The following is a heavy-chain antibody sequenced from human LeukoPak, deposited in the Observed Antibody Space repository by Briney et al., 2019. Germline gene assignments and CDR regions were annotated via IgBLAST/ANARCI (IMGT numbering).Heavy chain of an antibody. V-gene: IGHV3-30*04. CDR2: LSYDEKNK. Sequence: GRSLRLSCAASGFTCSSYTGHWVRQAPGKGLEWVAVLSYDEKNKYYADSVKGRFTISRDNSKHTLYLQMNSLRAEDTAVYYCAREYTSGWYDYWGQGTLVTVSS. CDR1: GFTCSSYT. J-gene: IGHJ4*02. CDR3: AREYTSGWYDY. D-gene: IGHD6-19*01.